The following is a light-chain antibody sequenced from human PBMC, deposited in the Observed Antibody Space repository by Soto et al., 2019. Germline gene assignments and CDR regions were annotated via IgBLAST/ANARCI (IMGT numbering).Light chain of an antibody. CDR1: SSDIGGYKF. Sequence: QSALTQPPSASGSPGQSVTISCTGTSSDIGGYKFVSWYQQHPGKAPKLMIYEVSQRPSGVPDRFSGSKSGNTASLTISGLQAEDEADYYCSSFAGSNNFDVFGTGTKLTVL. CDR3: SSFAGSNNFDV. J-gene: IGLJ1*01. CDR2: EVS. V-gene: IGLV2-8*01.